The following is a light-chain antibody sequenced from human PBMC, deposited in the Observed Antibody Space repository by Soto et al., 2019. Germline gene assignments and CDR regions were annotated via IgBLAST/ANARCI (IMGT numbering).Light chain of an antibody. CDR2: AAS. Sequence: DIQMTQSPSSLSASVGDRVTITCRASQGIRSYLAWYQQKPGKVPKTLIYAASTLQSGVPSRFSGSGSGTDFTLTIIGLQPEDVATYSCQKYNSALETFGPGTKVDI. CDR1: QGIRSY. CDR3: QKYNSALET. V-gene: IGKV1-27*01. J-gene: IGKJ3*01.